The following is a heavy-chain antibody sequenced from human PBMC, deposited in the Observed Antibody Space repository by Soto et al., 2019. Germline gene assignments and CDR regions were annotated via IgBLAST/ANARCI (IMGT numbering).Heavy chain of an antibody. V-gene: IGHV1-18*04. CDR2: ISGHNGNT. Sequence: QVPLVQSGAEVKKPGASVKVSCKASGYSFTSYGISWVRQAPGQGPEWMGWISGHNGNTNHPQSLQGRVTMTTDTSRNTAYMELRSLRSADTAVYYCARHRFNYYDDTVYYYFDYWGQGTLVTVSS. D-gene: IGHD3-22*01. CDR3: ARHRFNYYDDTVYYYFDY. CDR1: GYSFTSYG. J-gene: IGHJ4*02.